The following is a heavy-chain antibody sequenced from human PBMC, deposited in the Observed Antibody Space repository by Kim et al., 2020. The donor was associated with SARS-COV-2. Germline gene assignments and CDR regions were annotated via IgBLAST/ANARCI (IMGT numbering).Heavy chain of an antibody. D-gene: IGHD3-10*01. CDR3: AKHWGSGTYYNYFDY. J-gene: IGHJ4*02. CDR2: ISGSGDRT. Sequence: GGSLRLSCAGSGFIFSNYAVSWVRQAPGKGLEWVSAISGSGDRTFYTDSVRGRVTISRDNSKNTVYLQLNGLRVEDAAVYYCAKHWGSGTYYNYFDYWCQRSLVTASS. CDR1: GFIFSNYA. V-gene: IGHV3-23*01.